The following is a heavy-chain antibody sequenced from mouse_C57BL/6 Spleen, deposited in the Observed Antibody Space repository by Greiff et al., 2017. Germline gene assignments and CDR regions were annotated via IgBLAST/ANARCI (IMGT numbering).Heavy chain of an antibody. Sequence: EVQGVESGGGLVQPKGSLKLSCAASGFSFNTYALNWVRQAPGKGLEWVARIRSKSNNYATYYADSVKDRLTIARDNSESMLYLQMNNLKTEDTAMYYCVGGSYAMDYWGQGTSVTVSS. CDR1: GFSFNTYA. CDR3: VGGSYAMDY. V-gene: IGHV10-1*01. CDR2: IRSKSNNYAT. J-gene: IGHJ4*01.